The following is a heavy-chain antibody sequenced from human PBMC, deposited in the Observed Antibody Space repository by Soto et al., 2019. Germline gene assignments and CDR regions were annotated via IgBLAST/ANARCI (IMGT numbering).Heavy chain of an antibody. D-gene: IGHD3-3*01. CDR2: INPNSGGT. Sequence: ASVKVSCKASGYTFTGYYMHWVRQAPGQGLEWMGWINPNSGGTNYAQKFQGWVTMTRDTSISTAYMELSRLRSDDTAVYYCARAYYDFWSGYYHWFDPWGLGTLVTVSS. CDR1: GYTFTGYY. V-gene: IGHV1-2*04. J-gene: IGHJ5*02. CDR3: ARAYYDFWSGYYHWFDP.